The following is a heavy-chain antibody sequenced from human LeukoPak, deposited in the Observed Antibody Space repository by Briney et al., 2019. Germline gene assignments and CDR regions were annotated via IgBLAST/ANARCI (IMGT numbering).Heavy chain of an antibody. Sequence: KPGGSLRLSCAASGFTFSSYSMNWVRQAPGKGLEWVSSISSSSSYIYYADSVKGRFTISRDNAKNSLYLQMNSLRAEDTAVYYCARDPTSSSETAFDIWGQGTMVTVSS. J-gene: IGHJ3*02. V-gene: IGHV3-21*01. CDR3: ARDPTSSSETAFDI. CDR2: ISSSSSYI. D-gene: IGHD3-10*01. CDR1: GFTFSSYS.